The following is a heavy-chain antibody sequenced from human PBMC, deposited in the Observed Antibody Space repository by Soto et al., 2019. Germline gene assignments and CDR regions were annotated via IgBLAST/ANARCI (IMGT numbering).Heavy chain of an antibody. Sequence: QVQLVQSGAEVKKPGASVKVSCKASGYTFTSYGISWVRQAPGQGLEWMGWISAYNGNTNYAQKLQGRVTMTKDTSTSTAYMARRSLRSDDTAVYYCARDPEDKVVVVSATWGWFDPWGQGTLVTVSS. CDR3: ARDPEDKVVVVSATWGWFDP. J-gene: IGHJ5*02. CDR2: ISAYNGNT. CDR1: GYTFTSYG. V-gene: IGHV1-18*01. D-gene: IGHD2-15*01.